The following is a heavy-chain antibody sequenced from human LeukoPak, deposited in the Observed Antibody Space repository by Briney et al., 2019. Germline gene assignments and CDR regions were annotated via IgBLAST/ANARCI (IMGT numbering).Heavy chain of an antibody. Sequence: EASVKVSCKASGYTFTDYYMHWVRQAPGQGLEWMGWINRNSGGTKYAQKFQGRVTMTRDTSISTGYMELSSLRSEDTAVYFCARVDGSPDYWGQGTLVTVSS. D-gene: IGHD2-15*01. CDR1: GYTFTDYY. CDR3: ARVDGSPDY. J-gene: IGHJ4*02. V-gene: IGHV1-2*02. CDR2: INRNSGGT.